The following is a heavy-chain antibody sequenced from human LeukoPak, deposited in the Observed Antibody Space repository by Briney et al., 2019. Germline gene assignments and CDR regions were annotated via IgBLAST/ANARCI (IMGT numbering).Heavy chain of an antibody. CDR2: IYHSGST. CDR1: GYSISSGYY. V-gene: IGHV4-38-2*02. CDR3: ARGGITMVRGVIITSYFDY. D-gene: IGHD3-10*01. Sequence: SETLSLTCTVSGYSISSGYYWGWIRQPPGKGLEWIGSIYHSGSTNYNPSLKSRVTISVDTSKNQFSLKLSSVTAADTAVYYCARGGITMVRGVIITSYFDYWGQGTLVTVSS. J-gene: IGHJ4*02.